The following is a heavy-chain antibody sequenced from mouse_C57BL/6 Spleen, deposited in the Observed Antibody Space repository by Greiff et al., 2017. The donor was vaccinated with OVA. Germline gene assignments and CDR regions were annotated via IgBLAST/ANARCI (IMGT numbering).Heavy chain of an antibody. V-gene: IGHV1-64*01. CDR3: ATRENPGYGSQGGY. CDR2: IHPNSGST. Sequence: VQLQQPGAELVKPGASVKLSCKASGYTFTSYWMHWVKQRPGQGLEWIGMIHPNSGSTNYNEKFKSKATLTVDKSSSTAYMQLSSLTSEDSAVYYGATRENPGYGSQGGYWGQGTTLTVSS. D-gene: IGHD1-1*01. J-gene: IGHJ2*01. CDR1: GYTFTSYW.